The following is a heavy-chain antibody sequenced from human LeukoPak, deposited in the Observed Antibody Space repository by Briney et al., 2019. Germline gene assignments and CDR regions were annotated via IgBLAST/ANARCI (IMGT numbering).Heavy chain of an antibody. J-gene: IGHJ4*02. CDR1: GYTFTSYY. D-gene: IGHD2-2*01. Sequence: ASVKVSCKASGYTFTSYYMHWVRQAPGQGLEWMGIINPSGGSTSYAQKFQGRVTMTRDTSISTAYMELSRLRSDDTAVYYCASLGVPAARTSDYWGQGTLVTVSS. CDR3: ASLGVPAARTSDY. CDR2: INPSGGST. V-gene: IGHV1-46*01.